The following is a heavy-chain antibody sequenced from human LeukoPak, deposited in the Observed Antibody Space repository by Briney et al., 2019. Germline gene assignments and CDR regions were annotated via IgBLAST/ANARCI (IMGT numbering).Heavy chain of an antibody. Sequence: PSETLSLTCTVSGGSISSYYWSWIRQPPGKGLEWIGYIYYSGSTNYNPSLKSRVTISVDTSKNQFSLKLSSVTAADTAVYYCATGVKDILTGYHSPYYYYGMDVWGQGTTVTVSS. CDR3: ATGVKDILTGYHSPYYYYGMDV. CDR1: GGSISSYY. D-gene: IGHD3-9*01. V-gene: IGHV4-59*01. CDR2: IYYSGST. J-gene: IGHJ6*02.